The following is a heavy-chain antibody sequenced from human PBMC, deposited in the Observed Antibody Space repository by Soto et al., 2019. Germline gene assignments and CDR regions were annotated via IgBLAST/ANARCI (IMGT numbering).Heavy chain of an antibody. D-gene: IGHD2-8*01. Sequence: ESLRISRKGSGYRVSSYWIAWVRKMPGKGLEWMGIIYPGDSDTRYSPSFQGQVTMSVDKSNNTAYLHWRSLKASDTAMYYCARQGSNGAYYYYGMDVWGLGNTVTVSS. CDR2: IYPGDSDT. V-gene: IGHV5-51*01. CDR3: ARQGSNGAYYYYGMDV. J-gene: IGHJ6*02. CDR1: GYRVSSYW.